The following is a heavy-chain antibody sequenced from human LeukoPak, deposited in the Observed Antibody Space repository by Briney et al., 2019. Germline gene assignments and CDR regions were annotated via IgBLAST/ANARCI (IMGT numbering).Heavy chain of an antibody. V-gene: IGHV3-48*03. CDR3: TTITVAAAFDY. Sequence: SGFTFSDYEMNWVRQAPGKGLEWVSYISSSGSTKYYADSVKGRFTISRDNAKNSLYLQMNSLRAEDTAVYYCTTITVAAAFDYWGQGTLVTVSS. CDR2: ISSSGSTK. J-gene: IGHJ4*02. D-gene: IGHD6-19*01. CDR1: SGFTFSDYE.